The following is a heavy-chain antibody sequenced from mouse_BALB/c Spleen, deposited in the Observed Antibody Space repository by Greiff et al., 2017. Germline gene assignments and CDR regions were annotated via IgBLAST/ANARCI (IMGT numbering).Heavy chain of an antibody. CDR3: AIYEAMDY. CDR2: IDPANGNT. V-gene: IGHV14-3*02. D-gene: IGHD1-1*01. J-gene: IGHJ4*01. CDR1: GFNIKDTY. Sequence: VQLKQSGAELVKPGASVKLSCTASGFNIKDTYMHWVKQRPEQGLEWIGRIDPANGNTKYDPKFQGKATITADTSSNTAYLQLSSLTSEDTAVYYCAIYEAMDYWGQGTSVTVSS.